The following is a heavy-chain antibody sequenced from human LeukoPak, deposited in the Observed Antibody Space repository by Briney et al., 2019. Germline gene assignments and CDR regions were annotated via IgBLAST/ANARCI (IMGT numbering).Heavy chain of an antibody. Sequence: PSETLSLTCTVSGGSISSSSYYWGWIRQPPGKGLEWIGSIYYSGSTYYNPSLKSRVTISVDTSKNQFSLKLSSVTAADTAVYYCARSSGYYHYWGQGTLVTVSS. D-gene: IGHD3-22*01. CDR1: GGSISSSSYY. CDR3: ARSSGYYHY. J-gene: IGHJ4*02. CDR2: IYYSGST. V-gene: IGHV4-39*07.